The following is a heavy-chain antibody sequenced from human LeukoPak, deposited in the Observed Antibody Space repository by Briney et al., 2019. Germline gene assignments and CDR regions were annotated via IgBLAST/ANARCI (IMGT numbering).Heavy chain of an antibody. V-gene: IGHV3-33*01. J-gene: IGHJ4*02. Sequence: PGRSLRLSCAASGFTFSSYGMHWVRQAPGKGLEWVAIIWYDGTTKYYADSVKGRFTLSRDNSKNTMFLQMNSLRAEDTAVYYCASASESTVTTGYDYWGQGTLVTVSS. CDR3: ASASESTVTTGYDY. CDR1: GFTFSSYG. D-gene: IGHD4-17*01. CDR2: IWYDGTTK.